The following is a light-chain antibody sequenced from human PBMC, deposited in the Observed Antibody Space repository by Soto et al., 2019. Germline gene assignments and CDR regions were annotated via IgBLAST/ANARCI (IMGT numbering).Light chain of an antibody. CDR1: SSDVGAYNW. J-gene: IGLJ3*02. V-gene: IGLV2-11*01. CDR2: DVS. CDR3: CSYAGSYTLV. Sequence: QSALTQPRSVSGSPGQSVTISCAGTSSDVGAYNWVSWYQQHPGKVPKLMIYDVSRRPSGVPDRFSGSKSGNTASPTISGLQADDEADYYCCSYAGSYTLVFGGGTKVTVL.